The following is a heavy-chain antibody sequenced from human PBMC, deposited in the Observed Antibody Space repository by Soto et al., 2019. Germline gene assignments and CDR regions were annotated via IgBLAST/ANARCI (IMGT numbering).Heavy chain of an antibody. V-gene: IGHV3-49*03. CDR3: TRDVPVVVIAITTDDAFDI. D-gene: IGHD2-21*01. Sequence: GGSLRLSCTASGFTFGDYAMSWFRQAPGKGLEWVGFIRSKAYGGTTEYAASVKGRFTISRDDSKSIAYLQMNSLKTEDTAVYYCTRDVPVVVIAITTDDAFDIWGQGTMVTVSS. CDR1: GFTFGDYA. CDR2: IRSKAYGGTT. J-gene: IGHJ3*02.